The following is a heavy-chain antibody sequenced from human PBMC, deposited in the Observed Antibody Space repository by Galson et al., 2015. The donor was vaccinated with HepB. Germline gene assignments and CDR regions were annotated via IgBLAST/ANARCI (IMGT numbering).Heavy chain of an antibody. D-gene: IGHD6-19*01. J-gene: IGHJ5*02. CDR3: ARGFLGSGWSMFDL. Sequence: SLRLSCAASGFTFSSYEMNWVRQAPGKGLEWVSYISTSGSTIYYADSVKGRFTISRDNAKNSLYLQMNSLRAEDTAVYYCARGFLGSGWSMFDLWGQGTLVTVSS. V-gene: IGHV3-48*03. CDR2: ISTSGSTI. CDR1: GFTFSSYE.